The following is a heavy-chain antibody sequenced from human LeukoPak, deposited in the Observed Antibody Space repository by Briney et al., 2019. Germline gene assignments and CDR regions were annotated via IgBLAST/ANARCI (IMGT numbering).Heavy chain of an antibody. V-gene: IGHV4-39*01. J-gene: IGHJ3*01. D-gene: IGHD3-16*01. CDR1: GGSISNNHYY. CDR3: ARAARLQISIMKMILPAFDV. CDR2: ISNVGDT. Sequence: VSLSLTCSVSGGSISNNHYYWGWIRQSPGRGLEWIGIISNVGDTFYNPALKSRVTISVDKSKNQFSLKVRSVTATDTAVFYCARAARLQISIMKMILPAFDVWGQVILVTVS.